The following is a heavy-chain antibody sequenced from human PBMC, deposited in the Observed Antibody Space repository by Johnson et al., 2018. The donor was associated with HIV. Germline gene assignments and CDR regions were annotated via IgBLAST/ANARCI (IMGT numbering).Heavy chain of an antibody. D-gene: IGHD2-15*01. V-gene: IGHV3-74*03. J-gene: IGHJ3*02. CDR3: ARTPIRTSDTGAFDI. Sequence: VQLVESGGRLVQPGGSLRLSCAASGFSFSTYWMHWVRRVPGKGLVWVSRIDTEGSGTTYADSVKGRFTISRDNAKNTVYLQMISLRAEDMAVYYCARTPIRTSDTGAFDIWGQGTMVTVSS. CDR2: IDTEGSGT. CDR1: GFSFSTYW.